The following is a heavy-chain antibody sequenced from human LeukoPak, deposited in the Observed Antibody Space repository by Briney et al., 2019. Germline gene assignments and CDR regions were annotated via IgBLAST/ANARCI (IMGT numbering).Heavy chain of an antibody. D-gene: IGHD2-15*01. CDR2: IYPDDSDT. CDR1: GYSFTNYW. V-gene: IGHV5-51*01. CDR3: ARIVGGYCSGGSCYQFDY. Sequence: GESLKISCKGSGYSFTNYWINWVRQMPGKGLEWMGIIYPDDSDTRYSPSFQGQVTISADKSISTAYLQWSSLKASDTAIYYCARIVGGYCSGGSCYQFDYWGQGTLVTVSS. J-gene: IGHJ4*02.